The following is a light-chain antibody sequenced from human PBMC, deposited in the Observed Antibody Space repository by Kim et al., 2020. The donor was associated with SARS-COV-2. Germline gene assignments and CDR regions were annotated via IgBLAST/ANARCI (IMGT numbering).Light chain of an antibody. V-gene: IGLV3-21*04. CDR1: NIGSQS. CDR2: YNS. J-gene: IGLJ3*02. Sequence: SYELTQPPSVSVAPGKTARITCGGNNIGSQSVHWYRQTPGQAPVLVIYYNSDRPSGIPERFSGSNSGNTATLTISRVEAGDEADYYCQVWDSRSDHRVFGGGTKLTVL. CDR3: QVWDSRSDHRV.